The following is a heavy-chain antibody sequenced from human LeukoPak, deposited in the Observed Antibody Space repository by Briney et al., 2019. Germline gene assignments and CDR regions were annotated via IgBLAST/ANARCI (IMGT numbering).Heavy chain of an antibody. CDR2: INPNSGGT. V-gene: IGHV1-2*02. J-gene: IGHJ5*02. D-gene: IGHD6-13*01. CDR1: GYTFTGYY. CDR3: ARGRIAAAGTIIRFDP. Sequence: APVKVSCKASGYTFTGYYMHWVRQAPGQGLEWMGWINPNSGGTNYAQKFQGRVTMTRDTSISTAYMELSRLRSDDTAVYYCARGRIAAAGTIIRFDPWGQGTLVTVSS.